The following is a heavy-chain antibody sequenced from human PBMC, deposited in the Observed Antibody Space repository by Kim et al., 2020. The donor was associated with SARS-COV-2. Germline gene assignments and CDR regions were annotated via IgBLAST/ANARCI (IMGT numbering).Heavy chain of an antibody. J-gene: IGHJ6*02. V-gene: IGHV3-33*08. CDR2: IGYDGSNK. Sequence: GGSLRLSCAASGFTFSSYGMHWVRQAPGKGLEWVAVIGYDGSNKYYADSVKGRFTISRDNSKNTMYLQMNSLRAEDTAVYYCARDSYYYDSSGYYYSPWYYYGMDVWGQGTPVTVSS. CDR3: ARDSYYYDSSGYYYSPWYYYGMDV. CDR1: GFTFSSYG. D-gene: IGHD3-22*01.